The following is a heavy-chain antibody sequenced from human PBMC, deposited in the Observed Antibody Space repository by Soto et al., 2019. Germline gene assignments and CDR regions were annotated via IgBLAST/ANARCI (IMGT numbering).Heavy chain of an antibody. J-gene: IGHJ5*02. CDR2: IYNSGST. Sequence: SETLSLTCTVSGGSISSYYWTWIRQPPGKGLEWIGFIYNSGSTHYNPSLRSRVTISVDTSKNQFSLKLRSVTAADTAVYYCASMGYHYGSGSYPLDPWGQGTLVTVSS. V-gene: IGHV4-59*08. CDR3: ASMGYHYGSGSYPLDP. D-gene: IGHD3-10*01. CDR1: GGSISSYY.